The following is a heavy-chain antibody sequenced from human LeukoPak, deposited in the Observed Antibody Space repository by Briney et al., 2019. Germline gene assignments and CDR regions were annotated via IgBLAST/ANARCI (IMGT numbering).Heavy chain of an antibody. CDR3: ARDRAYSGYDYYYYGMDV. Sequence: GGSLSLSCAASGFTFSSYWMHWVRQAPGKGLVWVSRINSDGSSTSYADSVKGRFTISRDNAKNTLYLQMNSLRAEDTAVYYCARDRAYSGYDYYYYGMDVWGKGTTVTVSS. J-gene: IGHJ6*04. CDR1: GFTFSSYW. D-gene: IGHD5-12*01. CDR2: INSDGSST. V-gene: IGHV3-74*01.